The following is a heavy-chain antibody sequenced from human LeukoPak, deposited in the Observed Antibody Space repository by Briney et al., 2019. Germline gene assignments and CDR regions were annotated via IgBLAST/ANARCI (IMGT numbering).Heavy chain of an antibody. J-gene: IGHJ6*03. CDR3: ARAIDPYSSSWYYYYYMDV. D-gene: IGHD6-13*01. CDR1: GFTFSDYY. CDR2: ISSSCSTI. Sequence: GGSLRLSCAASGFTFSDYYMSWIRQSPGKGLEWVSYISSSCSTIYYADSVKGRFTISRDNAKNSLYLQMNSLRAEDTAVYYCARAIDPYSSSWYYYYYMDVWGKGTTVTVSS. V-gene: IGHV3-11*01.